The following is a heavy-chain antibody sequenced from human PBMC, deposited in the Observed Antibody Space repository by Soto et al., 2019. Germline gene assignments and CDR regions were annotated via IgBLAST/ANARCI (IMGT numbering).Heavy chain of an antibody. CDR3: GPHPTDYADYGVFDY. CDR1: GFTFSSYA. J-gene: IGHJ4*02. Sequence: GGSLRLSCAASGFTFSSYAMHWVRQAPGKGLEWVAVISYDGSNKYYADSVKGRFTISRDNSKNTLYLQMNSLRAEDTAVYYCGPHPTDYADYGVFDYWAREPWSPSPQ. CDR2: ISYDGSNK. V-gene: IGHV3-30-3*01. D-gene: IGHD4-17*01.